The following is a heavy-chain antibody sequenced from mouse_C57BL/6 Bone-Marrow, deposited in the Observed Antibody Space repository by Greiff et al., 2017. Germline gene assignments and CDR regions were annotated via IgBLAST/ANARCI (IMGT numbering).Heavy chain of an antibody. CDR1: GYSFTSYY. CDR2: IYPGSGNT. D-gene: IGHD2-3*01. Sequence: QVQLQQSGPELVKPGASVKISCKASGYSFTSYYIHWVKQRPGQGLEWIGWIYPGSGNTKYNEKFKGKATLTADTSSSTAYMQLSSLTSEDSAVYYCARDGYYVGWYFDVWGTGTTVTVSS. CDR3: ARDGYYVGWYFDV. V-gene: IGHV1-66*01. J-gene: IGHJ1*03.